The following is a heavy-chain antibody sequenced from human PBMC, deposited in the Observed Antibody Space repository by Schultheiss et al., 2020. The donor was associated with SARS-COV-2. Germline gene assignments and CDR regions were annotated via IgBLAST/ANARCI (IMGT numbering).Heavy chain of an antibody. J-gene: IGHJ4*02. V-gene: IGHV3-30*05. CDR1: GFTFSSYS. CDR2: ISYDGSNK. D-gene: IGHD1-7*01. CDR3: ARDSITGTTSALVY. Sequence: GGSLRLSCAASGFTFSSYSMNWVRQAPGKGLEWVAVISYDGSNKYYADSVKGRFTISRDNSKNTLYLQMNSLRAEDTAVYYCARDSITGTTSALVYWGQGTLVTVSS.